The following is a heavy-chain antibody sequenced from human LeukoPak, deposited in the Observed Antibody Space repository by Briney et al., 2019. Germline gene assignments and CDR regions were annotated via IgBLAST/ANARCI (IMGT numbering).Heavy chain of an antibody. CDR1: GGSITSSSDY. CDR2: ISTRGST. J-gene: IGHJ4*02. CDR3: AGGGGDRLGDFWSAYYHYFDY. Sequence: SETLSLTCTVSGGSITSSSDYWSWIRQPAGKGLEWIGRISTRGSTSYNPSLKSRVIISVDTSKNQFSLKLSSVTAADTAVYYCAGGGGDRLGDFWSAYYHYFDYWGQGALVTVSS. D-gene: IGHD3-3*01. V-gene: IGHV4-61*02.